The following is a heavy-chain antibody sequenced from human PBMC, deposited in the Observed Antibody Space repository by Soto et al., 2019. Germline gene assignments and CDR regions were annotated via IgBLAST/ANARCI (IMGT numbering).Heavy chain of an antibody. J-gene: IGHJ5*02. V-gene: IGHV1-2*02. Sequence: QVQLVQSGAEVKKPGASVKVSCKASGYTFTGYYMHWVRQAPGQGLEWMGWINPNSGATNYAQKFQVRFTMTRHTSISTAYMELSRLRSDDTAVYYCARAYSSSSHNWFDPWGQGTLVTVSS. CDR3: ARAYSSSSHNWFDP. D-gene: IGHD6-6*01. CDR1: GYTFTGYY. CDR2: INPNSGAT.